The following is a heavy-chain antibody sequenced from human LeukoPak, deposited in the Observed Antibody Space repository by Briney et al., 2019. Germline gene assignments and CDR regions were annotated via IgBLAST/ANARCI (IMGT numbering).Heavy chain of an antibody. D-gene: IGHD3-16*01. J-gene: IGHJ4*02. Sequence: GGSLRLSCAASGFTFSSSAMSWVRQVPGKGLEWVSGISASGGSTSYADSVRGRITISRDNSKNTLFLQVSSLRAEDTAVYYCAKDRYSYAFEYFESWGQGTLVTVSS. CDR2: ISASGGST. CDR3: AKDRYSYAFEYFES. V-gene: IGHV3-23*01. CDR1: GFTFSSSA.